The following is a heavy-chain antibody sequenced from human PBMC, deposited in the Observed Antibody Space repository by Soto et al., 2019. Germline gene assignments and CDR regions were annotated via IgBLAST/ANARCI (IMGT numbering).Heavy chain of an antibody. CDR1: GGSISTYF. Sequence: SETLSLTCTVSGGSISTYFWTWIRQPPGKGLEWIGEIYHSGSTNYNPSLKSRVTISVDTSKNQFSLKLSSVTAADTAVYYCARDGYSSGDSLDYWGQGTLVTVSS. V-gene: IGHV4-59*12. CDR2: IYHSGST. CDR3: ARDGYSSGDSLDY. J-gene: IGHJ4*02. D-gene: IGHD6-19*01.